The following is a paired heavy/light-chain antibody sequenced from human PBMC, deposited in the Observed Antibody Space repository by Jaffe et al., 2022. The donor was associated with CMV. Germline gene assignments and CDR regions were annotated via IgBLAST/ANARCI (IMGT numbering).Heavy chain of an antibody. V-gene: IGHV3-33*08. D-gene: IGHD6-19*01. J-gene: IGHJ4*02. Sequence: QVQLVESGGGVVQPGRSLRLSCSASGFSFNTYGMHWVRQAPGKGLEWVALIWYDGSNLYYAESVRGRFNVSRDNAKNVVFLEMRNLRVDDTAIYYCARDRVPGSGGWYGHFDYWGQGALVTVSS. CDR3: ARDRVPGSGGWYGHFDY. CDR2: IWYDGSNL. CDR1: GFSFNTYG.
Light chain of an antibody. CDR3: QQYNHWQFT. CDR2: DTY. Sequence: EVLLTQSPVTLSASPGETITLSCRASQSISNQLAWYQQKPGQSPRLLIYDTYIRATDVPVRFSGSGSGTEFTLTITGLQSEDFALYHCQQYNHWQFTFGPGTTVDVK. CDR1: QSISNQ. V-gene: IGKV3-15*01. J-gene: IGKJ3*01.